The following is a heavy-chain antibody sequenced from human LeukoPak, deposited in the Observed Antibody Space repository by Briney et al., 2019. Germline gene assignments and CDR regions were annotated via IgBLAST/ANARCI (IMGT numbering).Heavy chain of an antibody. D-gene: IGHD5-18*01. V-gene: IGHV4-38-2*02. CDR3: XXVXDTARFDP. CDR1: GYSISIGYY. Sequence: SDTLSLTCTVSGYSISIGYYWAWIRQPPGKGLEWIGSMYHRGNTYYNPSLKSRVTIAGDTSKNQFSLKLSSVTTAYTALYYCXXVXDTARFDPWGQGTLVTVSS. J-gene: IGHJ5*02. CDR2: MYHRGNT.